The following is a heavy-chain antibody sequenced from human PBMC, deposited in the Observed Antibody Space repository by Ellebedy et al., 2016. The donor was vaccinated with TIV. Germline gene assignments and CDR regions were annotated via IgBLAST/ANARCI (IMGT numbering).Heavy chain of an antibody. Sequence: SETLSLTXTVSGDSISNGGNSWSWIRQPPGKGLEWMGYIYTSGNTFYNPSLKSRVTISVDKSRNQFSLRLSSVTAADTAVYYCVKDEVLRYWGQGILVAVSS. CDR2: IYTSGNT. D-gene: IGHD3-3*01. CDR1: GDSISNGGNS. J-gene: IGHJ4*02. V-gene: IGHV4-30-2*01. CDR3: VKDEVLRY.